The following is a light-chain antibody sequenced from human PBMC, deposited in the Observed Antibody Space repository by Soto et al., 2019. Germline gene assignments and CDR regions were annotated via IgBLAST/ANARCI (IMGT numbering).Light chain of an antibody. V-gene: IGKV4-1*01. CDR1: QSCLYSSNNKNY. CDR2: WAS. CDR3: QQYYSSPLT. Sequence: DIWMTQSPASLAVSLGERATINCKSSQSCLYSSNNKNYLAWYQQKPGQPPKLLIYWASTRESGVPDRFSGSGSGTDFTLTISSLQAEDVAAYYCQQYYSSPLTFGGGTKVDIK. J-gene: IGKJ4*01.